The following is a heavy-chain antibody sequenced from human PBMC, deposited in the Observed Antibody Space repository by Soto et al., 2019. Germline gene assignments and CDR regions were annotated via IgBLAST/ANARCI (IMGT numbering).Heavy chain of an antibody. D-gene: IGHD3-22*01. CDR1: GYTFTSYC. J-gene: IGHJ4*02. V-gene: IGHV1-46*01. CDR2: INPSGGST. CDR3: ARDSRDTMIVVVITESYFDY. Sequence: GASVKVSCKASGYTFTSYCMHWVRQAPGQGLEWMGIINPSGGSTSYAQKFQGRVTMTRDTSTSTVYMELSSLRSEDTAVYYCARDSRDTMIVVVITESYFDYWGQGTLVTVSS.